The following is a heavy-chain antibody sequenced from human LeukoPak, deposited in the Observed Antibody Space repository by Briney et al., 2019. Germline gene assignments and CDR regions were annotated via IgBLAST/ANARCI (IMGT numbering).Heavy chain of an antibody. CDR2: VYYTGST. CDR3: ARAVGDSGYGRYFDY. D-gene: IGHD5-12*01. CDR1: GGSISSYY. Sequence: SETLSLTCTVSGGSISSYYWTWIRQPPGKGLEYIGYVYYTGSTNYNPSLKSRVTISVDTSKNQFSLRLSSVTAADTAVYYCARAVGDSGYGRYFDYWGQGTLVTVSS. J-gene: IGHJ4*02. V-gene: IGHV4-59*01.